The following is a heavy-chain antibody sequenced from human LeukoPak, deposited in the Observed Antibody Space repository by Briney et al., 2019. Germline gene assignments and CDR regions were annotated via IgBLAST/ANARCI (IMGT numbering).Heavy chain of an antibody. CDR2: ISGSGGST. CDR3: AKGGKWQGPLGD. J-gene: IGHJ4*02. Sequence: PGGSLRLSCAASGCTFSSYAMSWVRKAPGKGLGWVSAISGSGGSTYYADSVKGRFTISRDNSKDTLYLQMNSLRAEDTAVYYCAKGGKWQGPLGDWGQGTLVTVSS. D-gene: IGHD3-16*01. CDR1: GCTFSSYA. V-gene: IGHV3-23*01.